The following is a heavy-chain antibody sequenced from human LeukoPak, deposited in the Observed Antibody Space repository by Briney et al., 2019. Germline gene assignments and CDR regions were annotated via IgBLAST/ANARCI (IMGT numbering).Heavy chain of an antibody. Sequence: PSETLSLTCTVSGGSISSYYWSWIRQPPGKGLEWIGYIYYSGSSNYSPSLKSRVTISVDTSKNQFSLNLSSVTAADTAVYYCARSSSWSYNLDSWGQGTLVTVSS. D-gene: IGHD6-13*01. J-gene: IGHJ4*02. CDR2: IYYSGSS. CDR1: GGSISSYY. CDR3: ARSSSWSYNLDS. V-gene: IGHV4-59*08.